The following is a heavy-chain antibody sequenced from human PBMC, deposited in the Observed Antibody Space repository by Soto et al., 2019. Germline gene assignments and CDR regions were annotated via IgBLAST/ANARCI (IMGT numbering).Heavy chain of an antibody. CDR3: ARLYCSSPSCYSVGAFEI. V-gene: IGHV3-33*01. Sequence: PGGSLRLSCAASGFTFSNYGMHWVRQAPGKGLEWVALIWFDGSDKYYADSVKGRFTMSRDNSKNTVYLQMNSLRAEDTAMYYCARLYCSSPSCYSVGAFEIRGQGTMVTVSS. J-gene: IGHJ3*02. CDR1: GFTFSNYG. CDR2: IWFDGSDK. D-gene: IGHD2-2*01.